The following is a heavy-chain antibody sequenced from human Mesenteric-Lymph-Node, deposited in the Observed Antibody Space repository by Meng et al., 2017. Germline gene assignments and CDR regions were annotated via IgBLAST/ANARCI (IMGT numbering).Heavy chain of an antibody. V-gene: IGHV3-23*01. CDR1: GSSFSSHA. CDR2: ISGSGGST. D-gene: IGHD6-19*01. CDR3: ARDQSSGWYADY. J-gene: IGHJ4*02. Sequence: GESLKISCAASGSSFSSHAINWLRQAPGRGLEWVSGISGSGGSTYYAGSVRGRFTISRDNSKNTVYLQMNSLRAEDTAVYYCARDQSSGWYADYWGQGTLVTVSS.